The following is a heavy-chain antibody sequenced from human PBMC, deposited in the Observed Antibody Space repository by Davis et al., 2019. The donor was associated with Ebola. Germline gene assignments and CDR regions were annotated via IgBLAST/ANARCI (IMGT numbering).Heavy chain of an antibody. J-gene: IGHJ4*02. V-gene: IGHV1-24*01. D-gene: IGHD3-9*01. CDR1: GHSLSDLA. CDR3: ATAGDYFDNSALDD. CDR2: FDFEVGGT. Sequence: AASVKVSCKVSGHSLSDLALHWVRQAPGKGLEWMGGFDFEVGGTTYAQKFDGRVTMTEDTSTDTAYMDLNSLRSDDTAVYYCATAGDYFDNSALDDWGQGTLVTVSS.